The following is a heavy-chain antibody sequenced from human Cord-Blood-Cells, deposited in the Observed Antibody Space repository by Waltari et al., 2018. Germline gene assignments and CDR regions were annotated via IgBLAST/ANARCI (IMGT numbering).Heavy chain of an antibody. CDR3: ARVIAAAGDDAFDI. D-gene: IGHD6-13*01. Sequence: QVQLQESGPGLVKPSETLSLTCTVSGGSISSYYWSWIRQPAGKGLEWIGRIYTSGSTNYNPSLKSRVTMSVDTSKNQFSLKLSSVTAADTAVYYCARVIAAAGDDAFDIWGQGTMVTVSS. CDR1: GGSISSYY. V-gene: IGHV4-4*07. J-gene: IGHJ3*02. CDR2: IYTSGST.